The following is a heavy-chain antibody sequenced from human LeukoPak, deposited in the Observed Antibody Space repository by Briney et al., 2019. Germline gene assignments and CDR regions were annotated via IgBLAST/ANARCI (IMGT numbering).Heavy chain of an antibody. CDR1: GFTFSSYA. Sequence: PGGSLRLSCAASGFTFSSYAMSWVRQAPGKGLEWVSAISGSGGSTYYADSVKGRFTISRDNSKNTLYLQMNSLRAEDTAVYYCAKDSSGWYETRVDYWGQGTLVTVSS. CDR2: ISGSGGST. CDR3: AKDSSGWYETRVDY. V-gene: IGHV3-23*01. J-gene: IGHJ4*02. D-gene: IGHD6-19*01.